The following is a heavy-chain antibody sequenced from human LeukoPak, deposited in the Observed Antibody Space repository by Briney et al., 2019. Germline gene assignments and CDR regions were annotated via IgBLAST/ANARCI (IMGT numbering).Heavy chain of an antibody. J-gene: IGHJ4*02. Sequence: GGSLRLSCSASGFTFSSYAMHWVRQAPGKGLEWVAVIWYDGSNKYYADSVKGRFTISRDNSKNTLYLQMNSLRAEDTAVYYCARDHADYYGSGSYYNAPGYWGQGTLVTVSS. CDR1: GFTFSSYA. V-gene: IGHV3-33*08. D-gene: IGHD3-10*01. CDR3: ARDHADYYGSGSYYNAPGY. CDR2: IWYDGSNK.